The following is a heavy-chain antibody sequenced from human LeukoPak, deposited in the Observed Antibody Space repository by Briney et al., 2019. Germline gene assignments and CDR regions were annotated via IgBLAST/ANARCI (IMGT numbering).Heavy chain of an antibody. CDR1: GFTFSSYW. J-gene: IGHJ4*02. CDR2: IKQDGSEE. CDR3: ARHIGTYFDY. D-gene: IGHD1-26*01. Sequence: GGSLRLSCAASGFTFSSYWMSWVRQAPGKGLEWVANIKQDGSEEYYVDSVKGRFTISRDNAKNSLFLQMNSLRAEDTALYYCARHIGTYFDYWGQGILVTVSS. V-gene: IGHV3-7*01.